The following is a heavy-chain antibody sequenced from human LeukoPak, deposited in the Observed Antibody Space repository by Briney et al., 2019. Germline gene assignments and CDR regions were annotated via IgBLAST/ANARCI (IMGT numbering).Heavy chain of an antibody. V-gene: IGHV3-30*04. D-gene: IGHD6-19*01. J-gene: IGHJ4*02. CDR3: ARGQHPVAGSYYFDY. CDR2: ISYDGSNK. CDR1: GFTFSSYA. Sequence: GGSLRLSCAASGFTFSSYAMHWVRQAPGKGLEWVAVISYDGSNKYYADSVKGRFTISRDNSKNTLYLQMNSLRAEDTAVYYCARGQHPVAGSYYFDYWGQGTLVTVSS.